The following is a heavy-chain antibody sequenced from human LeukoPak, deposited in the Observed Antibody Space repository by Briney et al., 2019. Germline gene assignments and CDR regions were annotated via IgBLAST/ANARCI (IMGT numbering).Heavy chain of an antibody. CDR2: IYHSGST. Sequence: SETLSLTCTVSGYSISSGYYWGWIRQPPGKGLGWIGSIYHSGSTYYNPSLKSRVTISVDTSKNQFSLKLSSVTAADTAVYYCARGQEGGYYDSSGYYLDYWGQGTLVTVSS. CDR1: GYSISSGYY. V-gene: IGHV4-38-2*02. CDR3: ARGQEGGYYDSSGYYLDY. D-gene: IGHD3-22*01. J-gene: IGHJ4*02.